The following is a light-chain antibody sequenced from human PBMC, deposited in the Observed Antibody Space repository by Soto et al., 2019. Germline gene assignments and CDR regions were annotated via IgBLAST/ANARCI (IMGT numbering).Light chain of an antibody. CDR2: DAS. CDR1: QNINNY. V-gene: IGKV1-33*01. J-gene: IGKJ5*01. Sequence: DIQMTQSPSSLSASVGYRVTITCQASQNINNYLNWYQQKPGRAPKLLIYDASNLEAGVPSRFRGSGSGTDFTFTISRLQPEDTATYYCQQYENLPTFGQGTRLEI. CDR3: QQYENLPT.